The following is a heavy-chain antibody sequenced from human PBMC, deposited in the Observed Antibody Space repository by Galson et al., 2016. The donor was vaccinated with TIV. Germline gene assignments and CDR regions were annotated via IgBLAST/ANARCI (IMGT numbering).Heavy chain of an antibody. D-gene: IGHD3-10*02. CDR1: GFTFTDYY. J-gene: IGHJ6*02. V-gene: IGHV3-11*04. CDR2: ISYSGGSL. CDR3: AGAKTMLVADYYNGMDV. Sequence: SLRLSCAASGFTFTDYYMNWVRQAPGKGLEWVSYISYSGGSLYYADSVGGRFTISRDNAKNSLYLQMNNLRAEDTAVYYCAGAKTMLVADYYNGMDVWGQGTTVTVSS.